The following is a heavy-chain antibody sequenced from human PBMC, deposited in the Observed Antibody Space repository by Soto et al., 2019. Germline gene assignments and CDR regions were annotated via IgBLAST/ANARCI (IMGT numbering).Heavy chain of an antibody. CDR2: IYYSGST. V-gene: IGHV4-59*08. Sequence: SETLSLTCTVSGGSISSYYWSWIRQPPGKGLEWIGYIYYSGSTNYNPSLKSRVTISVDTSKNQFSLKLSSVTAADTAVYYCARRSITMVRGVIEWFDPWGQGTLVTVSS. D-gene: IGHD3-10*01. CDR1: GGSISSYY. J-gene: IGHJ5*02. CDR3: ARRSITMVRGVIEWFDP.